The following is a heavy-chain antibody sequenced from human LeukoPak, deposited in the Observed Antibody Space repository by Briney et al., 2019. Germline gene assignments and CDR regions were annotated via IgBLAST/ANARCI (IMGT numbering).Heavy chain of an antibody. CDR2: ITGSSSSK. Sequence: GGSLRLSCAASGFTFSDYDMNWIRQAPGTGLEWVSYITGSSSSKYYADSVKGLFTISRDNAKNSLYLQMNSLRAEDTAVYYCARPTTSGWYPHWGQGTMVTVSS. J-gene: IGHJ3*01. CDR3: ARPTTSGWYPH. V-gene: IGHV3-48*01. CDR1: GFTFSDYD. D-gene: IGHD6-19*01.